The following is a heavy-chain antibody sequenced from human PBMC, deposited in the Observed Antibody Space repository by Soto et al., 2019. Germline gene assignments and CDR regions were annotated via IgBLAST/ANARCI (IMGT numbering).Heavy chain of an antibody. CDR2: IIPIFGTA. V-gene: IGHV1-69*13. CDR3: VRGWGYDSSDYYYAY. CDR1: GGTFSHNA. J-gene: IGHJ4*02. D-gene: IGHD3-22*01. Sequence: SVKVSCKASGGTFSHNAISCVRQAPGQGLEWMGGIIPIFGTANYAQKFKGRVTIAADESTTTAYMELSSLRSEDTAVYYCVRGWGYDSSDYYYAYWGQGTLVTVSS.